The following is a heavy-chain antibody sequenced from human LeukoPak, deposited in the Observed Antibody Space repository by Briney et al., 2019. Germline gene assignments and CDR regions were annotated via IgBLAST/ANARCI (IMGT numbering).Heavy chain of an antibody. Sequence: PSETLSLTCTVSGGSISSYYWSWIRQPPGKGLEWIGYIYYSGSTNYNPSLKSRVTISVDTSKNQFSLKLSSVTAADTAVYYCARQLWSPYGMDVWGQGTLVTVSS. D-gene: IGHD5-18*01. CDR3: ARQLWSPYGMDV. V-gene: IGHV4-59*08. J-gene: IGHJ6*02. CDR2: IYYSGST. CDR1: GGSISSYY.